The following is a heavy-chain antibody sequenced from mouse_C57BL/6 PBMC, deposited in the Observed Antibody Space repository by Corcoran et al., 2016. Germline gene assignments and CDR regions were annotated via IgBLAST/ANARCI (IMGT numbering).Heavy chain of an antibody. V-gene: IGHV9-3*01. D-gene: IGHD1-1*01. CDR3: ARNYGSSQWYIDV. Sequence: QIQLVQSGPELNKPGAPVKISCKASGYTFTTYGMSWVKQAPGKGLKWMGWINTYSGVPTYADDFQGRFSFSLETSPSTSYLQINKLKNEDTATYFCARNYGSSQWYIDVWGTGTTVTVSS. J-gene: IGHJ1*03. CDR2: INTYSGVP. CDR1: GYTFTTYG.